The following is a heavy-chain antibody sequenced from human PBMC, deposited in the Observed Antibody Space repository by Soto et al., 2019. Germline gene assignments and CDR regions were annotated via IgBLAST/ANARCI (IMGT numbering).Heavy chain of an antibody. CDR2: IYPGDSDT. J-gene: IGHJ6*02. D-gene: IGHD3-10*01. Sequence: PGEPLKISCKGSGYSFTSYWIGWVRQMPGKGLEWMGIIYPGDSDTRYSPPFQGQVTISADKSISTAYLQWSGLKASDTAMYYCARLESPPQIRSGYYYYGMDVWGQGTTVTVSS. CDR1: GYSFTSYW. CDR3: ARLESPPQIRSGYYYYGMDV. V-gene: IGHV5-51*01.